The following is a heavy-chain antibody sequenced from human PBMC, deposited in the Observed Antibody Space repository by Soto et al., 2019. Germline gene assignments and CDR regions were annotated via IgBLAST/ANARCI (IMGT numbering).Heavy chain of an antibody. V-gene: IGHV1-18*01. J-gene: IGHJ3*02. CDR1: GYTFTSYG. CDR3: AREGRRRVGDDFDI. D-gene: IGHD3-10*01. Sequence: ASVKVSCKASGYTFTSYGISWVRQAPGQGLEWMGWISAYNGNTNYAQKLQGRVTMTTDTSTSTAYMELRSLRSDDTDGDYCAREGRRRVGDDFDIWGQGTMVTVSS. CDR2: ISAYNGNT.